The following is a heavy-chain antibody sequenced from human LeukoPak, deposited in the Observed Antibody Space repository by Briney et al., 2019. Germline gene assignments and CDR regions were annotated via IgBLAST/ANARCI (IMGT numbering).Heavy chain of an antibody. CDR1: GYTFTGYY. J-gene: IGHJ4*02. CDR2: INPNSGGT. V-gene: IGHV1-2*06. Sequence: VASVTVSCKASGYTFTGYYMHWVRQAPGQGLEWMGRINPNSGGTNYAQKFQGRVTMTRDTSISTAYMELSRLRSDDTAVYYCARVKRSVDTPNFDYWGQGALVTVSS. CDR3: ARVKRSVDTPNFDY.